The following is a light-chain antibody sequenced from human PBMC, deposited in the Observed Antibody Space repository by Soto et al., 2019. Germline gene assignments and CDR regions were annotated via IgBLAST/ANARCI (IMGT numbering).Light chain of an antibody. J-gene: IGLJ1*01. V-gene: IGLV2-11*01. Sequence: QSAMTQPRSVSGSPGQSVTISCTGTSSDVGTYNYVSWYQQHPGKAPKLIIYDVTKWPSGVPDRFSGSKSGNTASLTISGIQAEDEADYYCCSYAGSYTHVFGTGTKVTVL. CDR2: DVT. CDR1: SSDVGTYNY. CDR3: CSYAGSYTHV.